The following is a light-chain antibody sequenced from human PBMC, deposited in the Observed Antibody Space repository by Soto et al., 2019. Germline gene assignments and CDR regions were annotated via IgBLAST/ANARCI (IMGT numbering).Light chain of an antibody. Sequence: EIVMTQSPDTRPLSPGKRATLSFRASQCVSSYLAWYQQKPGQAPRLLIYDASNRATGIPARFSGSGSGTDFTLTISRLEPEDFAVYYCQQYGSSGTVGQGTKVDIK. CDR1: QCVSSY. CDR3: QQYGSSGT. J-gene: IGKJ1*01. V-gene: IGKV3-20*01. CDR2: DAS.